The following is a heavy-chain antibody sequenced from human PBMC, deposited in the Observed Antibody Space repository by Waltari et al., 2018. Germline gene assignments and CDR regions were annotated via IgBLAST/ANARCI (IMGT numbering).Heavy chain of an antibody. V-gene: IGHV3-23*04. J-gene: IGHJ5*02. D-gene: IGHD6-13*01. CDR1: GFTFRSYA. CDR3: AKDKAAAGLNWFDP. CDR2: ISGSGGSK. Sequence: EVQLVESGGGLVQPGGSLRLSCAASGFTFRSYAMSWVRQAPGKGLEWVSAISGSGGSKYYADSVKGRLTISRDNSKNTLYLKMNSLRAEDTAVYYCAKDKAAAGLNWFDPWGQGTLVTVSS.